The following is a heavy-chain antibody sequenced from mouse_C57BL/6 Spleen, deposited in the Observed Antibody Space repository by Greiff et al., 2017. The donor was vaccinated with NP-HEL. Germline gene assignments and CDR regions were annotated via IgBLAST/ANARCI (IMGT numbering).Heavy chain of an antibody. Sequence: VQLVESGAELARPGASVKLSCKASGYTFTSYGISWVKQRTGQGLEWIGEIYPRSGNTYYNEKFKGKATLTADKSSSTAYMELRSLTSEDSAVYFCARGNYDYLYAMDYWGQGTSVTVSS. CDR3: ARGNYDYLYAMDY. CDR2: IYPRSGNT. J-gene: IGHJ4*01. D-gene: IGHD2-4*01. V-gene: IGHV1-81*01. CDR1: GYTFTSYG.